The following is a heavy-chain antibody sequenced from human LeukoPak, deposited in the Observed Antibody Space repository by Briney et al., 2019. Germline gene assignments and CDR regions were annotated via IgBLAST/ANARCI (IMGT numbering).Heavy chain of an antibody. J-gene: IGHJ4*02. CDR1: GGSVSSGSYY. D-gene: IGHD2-2*01. CDR3: ARELVVVPAAMSIYYFDY. CDR2: IYYSGST. Sequence: PSETLSLTCTVSGGSVSSGSYYWSWIRQPPGKGPEWIGYIYYSGSTNYNPSLKSRVTISVDTSKNQFSLKLSSVTAADTAVYYCARELVVVPAAMSIYYFDYWGQGTLVTVSS. V-gene: IGHV4-61*01.